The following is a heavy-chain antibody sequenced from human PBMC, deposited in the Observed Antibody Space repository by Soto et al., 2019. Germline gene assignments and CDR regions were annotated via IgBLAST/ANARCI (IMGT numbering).Heavy chain of an antibody. V-gene: IGHV1-18*04. CDR3: ATDPYCGSAPGCSALDA. CDR1: GYPFTSSG. J-gene: IGHJ6*02. CDR2: ISAYNGNT. Sequence: QVHLVQSGGEVKKPGASVKVSCKASGYPFTSSGFSWERQAPGQGLEWLGWISAYNGNTLYARKFKGRVTMTTDTSTSTAYMELGSLRSDDTAVYYCATDPYCGSAPGCSALDAWGQGTTVTVSS. D-gene: IGHD2-21*01.